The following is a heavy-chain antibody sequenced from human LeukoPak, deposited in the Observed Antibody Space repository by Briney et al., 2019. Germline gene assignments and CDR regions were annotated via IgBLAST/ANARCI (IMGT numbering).Heavy chain of an antibody. CDR2: ISGSGGST. V-gene: IGHV3-23*01. D-gene: IGHD2-15*01. CDR3: AKDSCSGGSCYSS. Sequence: SGGSLRLSCAASGFTFSSYAMSWVRQAPGKGLEWVSAISGSGGSTYYADSVKGRFTISRDNSKNTLYLQMNSLRAEDTAVYYCAKDSCSGGSCYSSWGQGTLVTVSS. J-gene: IGHJ4*02. CDR1: GFTFSSYA.